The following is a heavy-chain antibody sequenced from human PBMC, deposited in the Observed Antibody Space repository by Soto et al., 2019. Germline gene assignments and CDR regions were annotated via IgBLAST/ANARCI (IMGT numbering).Heavy chain of an antibody. V-gene: IGHV3-7*01. CDR2: IKHDGSEK. Sequence: QPGGSLRLSCAASGFTFSSFGMTWVRQAPGKGLEWVANIKHDGSEKYYVESVKGRFTISRDNARNSLFLEMKSLRSEDTAVYSCVRDRSGSYLEGFDYWGQGTLVTVSS. CDR1: GFTFSSFG. D-gene: IGHD1-26*01. J-gene: IGHJ4*02. CDR3: VRDRSGSYLEGFDY.